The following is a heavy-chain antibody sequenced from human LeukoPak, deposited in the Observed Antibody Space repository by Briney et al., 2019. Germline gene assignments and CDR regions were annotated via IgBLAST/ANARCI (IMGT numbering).Heavy chain of an antibody. CDR3: ARTDRDYFDTSDYDAFDL. J-gene: IGHJ3*01. V-gene: IGHV6-1*01. CDR2: TYYRSKWYN. D-gene: IGHD3-22*01. CDR1: GDRVSTDTAA. Sequence: SQTLSLTCGISGDRVSTDTAAWNWLRQSPSRGLEWLGGTYYRSKWYNDYAESVNGRITVNADTSRNQISLHLNFVIPEDTAVYYCARTDRDYFDTSDYDAFDLWGQGTPVTVSS.